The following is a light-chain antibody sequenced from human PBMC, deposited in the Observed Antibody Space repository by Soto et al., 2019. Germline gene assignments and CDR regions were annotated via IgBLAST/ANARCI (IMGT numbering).Light chain of an antibody. V-gene: IGLV1-47*01. CDR1: SSNIGSNY. J-gene: IGLJ1*01. CDR3: AAWDDSLSAPI. Sequence: QSVLTQPPSASGTPGQRVTISCSGSSSNIGSNYVYWYQQLPGTAPKLLIYRNNQRPSGVPDRFSGSKSGTSASLAIGGLRSEDEADYYCAAWDDSLSAPIFGTGTKVTVL. CDR2: RNN.